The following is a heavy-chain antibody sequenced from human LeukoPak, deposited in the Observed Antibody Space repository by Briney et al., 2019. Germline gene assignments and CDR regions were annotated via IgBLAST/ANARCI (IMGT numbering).Heavy chain of an antibody. J-gene: IGHJ3*02. V-gene: IGHV4-59*01. CDR3: ARDPHCGGDCYGGDAFDI. Sequence: ASETLSLTCTVSGGSISSYYWSWIRRPPGKGLEWIGYIYYSGSTNYNPSLKSRVTISVDTSKNQFSLKLSSVTAADTAVYYCARDPHCGGDCYGGDAFDIWGQGTMVTVSS. D-gene: IGHD2-21*02. CDR1: GGSISSYY. CDR2: IYYSGST.